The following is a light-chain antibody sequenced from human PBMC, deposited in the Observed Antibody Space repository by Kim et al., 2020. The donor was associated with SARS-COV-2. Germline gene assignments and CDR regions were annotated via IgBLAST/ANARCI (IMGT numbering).Light chain of an antibody. V-gene: IGLV3-21*04. CDR1: NIGSKS. CDR3: QVWDSSSDLSYV. J-gene: IGLJ1*01. CDR2: YDS. Sequence: PGKTASITGGGNNIGSKSVPGYQQKPGQAPVLVIYYDSDRPSGIPERFSGSNSGNTATLTISRVEAGDEADYYCQVWDSSSDLSYVFGTGTKVTVL.